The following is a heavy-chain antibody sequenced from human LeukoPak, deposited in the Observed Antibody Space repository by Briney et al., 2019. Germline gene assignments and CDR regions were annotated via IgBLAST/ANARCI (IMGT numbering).Heavy chain of an antibody. V-gene: IGHV4-4*07. CDR3: AREGYYYDSIGYYTHDY. CDR1: GVSISSYY. D-gene: IGHD3-22*01. J-gene: IGHJ4*02. CDR2: IHTSGST. Sequence: SETLSLTCTVSGVSISSYYWSWIRQPAGKGLEWIGRIHTSGSTNYNPSLKSRVTMSVDTSKNQFSLKLSSVTAADTAVYYCAREGYYYDSIGYYTHDYWGQGTLVTVSS.